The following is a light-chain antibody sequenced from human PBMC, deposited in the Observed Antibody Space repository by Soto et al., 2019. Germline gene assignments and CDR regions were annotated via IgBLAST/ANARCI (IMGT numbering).Light chain of an antibody. V-gene: IGLV1-44*01. J-gene: IGLJ1*01. CDR2: SND. CDR1: SSNIGSNS. CDR3: EAWDDSLNGYV. Sequence: QSVLTQPPSASGTPGQRVTISCSGSSSNIGSNSVNWYQQLPGTAPKLLIYSNDRRPSGVPDRFSGSKSGTSASLAISGLQSEEEADYYCEAWDDSLNGYVFGTGTKVTVL.